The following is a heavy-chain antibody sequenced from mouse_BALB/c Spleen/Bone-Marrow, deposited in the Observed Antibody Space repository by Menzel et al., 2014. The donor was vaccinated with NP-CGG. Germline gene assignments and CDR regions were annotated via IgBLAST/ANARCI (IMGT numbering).Heavy chain of an antibody. CDR2: IDPANVNT. J-gene: IGHJ3*01. CDR1: DFNIKDAY. CDR3: AVCYYGRSSFAY. D-gene: IGHD1-1*01. Sequence: DVKLVESGAELVKPGASVKLSCTASDFNIKDAYMHWVKQRPEQGLEWIGRIDPANVNTKYDTKFQGKATITADTSSNIAYLLLSSLTSEDTAVYYCAVCYYGRSSFAYWGQGTLVTVSA. V-gene: IGHV14-3*02.